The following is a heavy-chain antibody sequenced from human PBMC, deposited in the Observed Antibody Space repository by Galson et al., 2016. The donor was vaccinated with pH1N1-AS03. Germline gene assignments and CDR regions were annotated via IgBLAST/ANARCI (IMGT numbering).Heavy chain of an antibody. J-gene: IGHJ6*02. CDR1: GFAFSKFE. CDR2: ITGRGSPR. CDR3: ARDDSGYDLFYYYGMDV. D-gene: IGHD5-12*01. V-gene: IGHV3-48*03. Sequence: SLRLSCAASGFAFSKFEMNWVRQAPGKGLEWISYITGRGSPRYYADSVKGRFTISRDNAKNSLYLQMNSLRAEDTAVYYCARDDSGYDLFYYYGMDVWGQGTTVTVSS.